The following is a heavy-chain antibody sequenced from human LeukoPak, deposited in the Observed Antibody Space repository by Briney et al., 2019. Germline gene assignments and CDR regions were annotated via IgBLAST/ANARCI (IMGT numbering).Heavy chain of an antibody. D-gene: IGHD6-19*01. CDR3: ARGQPSIAVAGTRDY. CDR2: MNPNSGNT. V-gene: IGHV1-8*01. J-gene: IGHJ4*02. CDR1: GYTFTSYD. Sequence: ASVRVSCKASGYTFTSYDINWVRQASGQGLEWMGWMNPNSGNTGYAQKFQGRVTMTRNTSISTAYMELSSLRSEDTAVYYCARGQPSIAVAGTRDYWGQGTLVTVSS.